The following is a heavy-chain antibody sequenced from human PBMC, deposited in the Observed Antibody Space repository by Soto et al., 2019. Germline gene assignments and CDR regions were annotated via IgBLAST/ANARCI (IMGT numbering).Heavy chain of an antibody. J-gene: IGHJ6*02. CDR1: GFSLTNGRMG. V-gene: IGHV2-26*01. CDR3: ARMDGDYNYYGLDV. Sequence: QVTLKESGTVLVKPTETLTLTCSVSGFSLTNGRMGVSWIREPPGKALEWLAHFFSDAERSYSTSMQSRLNMYKDSSGSQVVLTMTNMAPADTATYYCARMDGDYNYYGLDVWGHGSEVTVSS. D-gene: IGHD4-17*01. CDR2: FFSDAER.